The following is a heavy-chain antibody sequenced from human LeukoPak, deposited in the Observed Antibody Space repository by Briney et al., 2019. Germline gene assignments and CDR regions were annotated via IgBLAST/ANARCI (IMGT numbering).Heavy chain of an antibody. CDR1: GFTFNNYW. Sequence: GGSLRLSCAASGFTFNNYWMGWVRQAPGKGLEWVANIKEDGSEKYYVDSVKGRLTISRDNGKNSLYLQMNSLRAEDTAVYNCARVQPYTYGLLFDYWGQGTLVTVSS. CDR3: ARVQPYTYGLLFDY. J-gene: IGHJ4*02. V-gene: IGHV3-7*01. D-gene: IGHD5-18*01. CDR2: IKEDGSEK.